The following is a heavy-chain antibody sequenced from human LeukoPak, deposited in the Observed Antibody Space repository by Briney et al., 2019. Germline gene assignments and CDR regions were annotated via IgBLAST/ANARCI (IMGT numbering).Heavy chain of an antibody. CDR3: ARGLGPTMWDILTGYLSALDYYYYMDG. CDR1: GYTFTSYY. CDR2: INPSGGST. J-gene: IGHJ6*03. V-gene: IGHV1-46*01. Sequence: ASVTVSFKASGYTFTSYYMHWVRQAPGQGLEWMGIINPSGGSTSYAQKFQGRVTVTRDMSTSTVYMELSSLRSEDTAVYYCARGLGPTMWDILTGYLSALDYYYYMDGGGKGTTVTVSS. D-gene: IGHD3-9*01.